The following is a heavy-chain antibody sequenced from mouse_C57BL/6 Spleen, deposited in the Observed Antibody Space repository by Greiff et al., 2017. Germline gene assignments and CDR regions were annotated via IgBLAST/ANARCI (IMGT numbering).Heavy chain of an antibody. CDR3: ARVGLWPHYFDY. D-gene: IGHD1-1*02. V-gene: IGHV3-6*01. CDR2: ISYDGSN. CDR1: GYSITSGYY. J-gene: IGHJ2*01. Sequence: EVQLVESGPGLVKPSQSLSLTCSVTGYSITSGYYWNWIRQFPGNKLEWMGYISYDGSNNYNPSLKNRISITRDTSKNQFFLKLNSVTTEDTATYYCARVGLWPHYFDYWGQGTTLTVSS.